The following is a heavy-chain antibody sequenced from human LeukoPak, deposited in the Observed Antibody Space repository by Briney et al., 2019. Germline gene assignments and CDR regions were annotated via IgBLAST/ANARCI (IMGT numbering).Heavy chain of an antibody. CDR2: MSYSGST. CDR3: ARGSDFGDY. D-gene: IGHD4-17*01. Sequence: SETLSLTCSVSGGSISSYYWSWIRQPPGKGLEWIGYMSYSGSTNYNPSLKSRVTMSINTSKNQFSLRLSSVTAADTAVYYCARGSDFGDYWGQGTLVTVSS. J-gene: IGHJ4*02. V-gene: IGHV4-59*01. CDR1: GGSISSYY.